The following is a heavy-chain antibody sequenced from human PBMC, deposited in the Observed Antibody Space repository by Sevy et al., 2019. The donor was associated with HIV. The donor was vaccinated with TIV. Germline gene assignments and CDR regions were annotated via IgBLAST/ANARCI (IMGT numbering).Heavy chain of an antibody. D-gene: IGHD2-15*01. V-gene: IGHV3-53*01. CDR1: AFSISNNY. CDR3: ARGYCGGGSCTAFDP. Sequence: GGSLRLSCVASAFSISNNYMAWVRQAPGKGLEWVSVMYSGGSPYYADSVKGRFALSRDMSKNTVYLQMNSLRAEDTAVYYCARGYCGGGSCTAFDPWGQGTLVTVSS. J-gene: IGHJ5*02. CDR2: MYSGGSP.